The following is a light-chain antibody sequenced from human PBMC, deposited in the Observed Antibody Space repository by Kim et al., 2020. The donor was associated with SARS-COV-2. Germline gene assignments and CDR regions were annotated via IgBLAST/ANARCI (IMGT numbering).Light chain of an antibody. J-gene: IGLJ3*02. CDR3: ETWSTGIWM. CDR2: VNKDGSH. V-gene: IGLV4-69*02. Sequence: VTQTCTLSSRSSNYCIAWHQQKQQKAPRYMVKVNKDGSHSKGDGITARFSGSTSGAERYLTISSLQSGDGANYYCETWSTGIWMFGGGTQLTV. CDR1: SRSSNYC.